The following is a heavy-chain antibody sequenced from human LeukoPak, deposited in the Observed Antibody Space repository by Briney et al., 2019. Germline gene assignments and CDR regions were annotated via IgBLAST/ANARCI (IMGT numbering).Heavy chain of an antibody. CDR2: FYISEGT. CDR3: ARHLRYFDWTLVPDY. J-gene: IGHJ4*02. CDR1: GGSINSGSYY. Sequence: PSETLSLTCTVSGGSINSGSYYWNWIRQPAGKGLEWIGRFYISEGTKNNPSLKSRVTISVDTSKNQFSLKLSSVTAADTAVYYCARHLRYFDWTLVPDYWGQGTLVTVSS. D-gene: IGHD3-9*01. V-gene: IGHV4-61*02.